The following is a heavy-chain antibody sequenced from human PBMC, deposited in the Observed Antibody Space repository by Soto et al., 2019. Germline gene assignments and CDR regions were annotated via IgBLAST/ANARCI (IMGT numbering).Heavy chain of an antibody. CDR2: ISYDGSNK. Sequence: QVQLVESGGGVVQPGRSLRLSCAASEFTFSSYGMHWVRQAPGKGLEWVAVISYDGSNKYYEDSVKGRFTISRDNSKNTLYLQMNSLRAEDTAVYYCAKNWQDGDINWFDPWGQGTLVTVSS. V-gene: IGHV3-30*18. J-gene: IGHJ5*02. CDR1: EFTFSSYG. D-gene: IGHD4-17*01. CDR3: AKNWQDGDINWFDP.